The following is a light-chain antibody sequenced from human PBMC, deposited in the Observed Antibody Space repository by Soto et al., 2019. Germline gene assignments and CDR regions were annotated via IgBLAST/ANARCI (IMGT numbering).Light chain of an antibody. CDR3: TSWTTSTTMI. Sequence: QSALTQPASVSGSPGQSITISCTGTSSDIGAYNFVSWYQQHPGKAPKLMLYDVNIRPSGVSNRFSGSKSGNTASLTISGIQAEDEADYYCTSWTTSTTMIFGGGTKLTVX. V-gene: IGLV2-14*03. CDR1: SSDIGAYNF. J-gene: IGLJ2*01. CDR2: DVN.